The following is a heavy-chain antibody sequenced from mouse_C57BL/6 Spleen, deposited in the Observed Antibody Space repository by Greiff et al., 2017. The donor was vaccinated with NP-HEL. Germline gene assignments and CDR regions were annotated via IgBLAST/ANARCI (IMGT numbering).Heavy chain of an antibody. V-gene: IGHV1-54*01. J-gene: IGHJ4*01. Sequence: QVQLQQSGAELVRPGTSVKVSCKASGYAFTNYLIEWVKQRPGQGLEWIGVINPGSGGTNYNEKFKGKATLTADKSSSTAYMQLSSLTSEDSAVYFGARTGAGRRAMDYWGQGTSVTVSS. CDR1: GYAFTNYL. D-gene: IGHD3-3*01. CDR3: ARTGAGRRAMDY. CDR2: INPGSGGT.